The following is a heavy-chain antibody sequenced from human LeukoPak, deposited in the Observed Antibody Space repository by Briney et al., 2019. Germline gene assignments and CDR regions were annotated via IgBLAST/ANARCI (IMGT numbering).Heavy chain of an antibody. CDR3: ARDRGYDNPADY. J-gene: IGHJ4*02. Sequence: ASVKVSCKASGYTFTGYYMHWVRQAPGQGLEWMGWINPNSGGTNYAQKFQGRVTMTRDTSISTAYMELSRLRSDDTAVYYRARDRGYDNPADYWGQGTLVTVSS. D-gene: IGHD3-10*01. V-gene: IGHV1-2*02. CDR1: GYTFTGYY. CDR2: INPNSGGT.